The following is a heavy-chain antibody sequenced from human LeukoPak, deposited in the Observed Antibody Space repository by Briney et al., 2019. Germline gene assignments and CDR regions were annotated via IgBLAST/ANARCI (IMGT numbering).Heavy chain of an antibody. CDR3: ARHDSFIPY. D-gene: IGHD3-16*02. J-gene: IGHJ4*02. V-gene: IGHV3-23*01. CDR1: GFTFSDYA. CDR2: ISDSGGST. Sequence: GGSLRLSCVVSGFTFSDYAMSWVRQAPGKGLEWVSGISDSGGSTYYADSVKGRCTISRDNSKNTVSLQMNNLRAEDTAVYFCARHDSFIPYWGQGTLVTVTS.